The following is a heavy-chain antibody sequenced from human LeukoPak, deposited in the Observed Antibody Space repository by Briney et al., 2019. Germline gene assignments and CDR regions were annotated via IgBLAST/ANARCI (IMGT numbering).Heavy chain of an antibody. Sequence: SETLSLTCAVYGGSISGYYWSWIRQPPGKGLEWIGEINHSGSTNYNPSLKSRVTISVDTSKNQFSLKLSSVTAADAAVYYCARGGLRYFDWLHRSYYFDYWGQGTLVTVSS. J-gene: IGHJ4*02. D-gene: IGHD3-9*01. CDR3: ARGGLRYFDWLHRSYYFDY. CDR1: GGSISGYY. CDR2: INHSGST. V-gene: IGHV4-34*01.